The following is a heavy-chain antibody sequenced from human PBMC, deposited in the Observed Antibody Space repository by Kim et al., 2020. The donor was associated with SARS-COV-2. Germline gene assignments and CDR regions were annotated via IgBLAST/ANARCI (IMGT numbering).Heavy chain of an antibody. CDR2: IYSGGSA. CDR1: GFTVSSNY. CDR3: ARDLDYYGMDV. V-gene: IGHV3-66*01. J-gene: IGHJ6*02. Sequence: GGSLRLSCAASGFTVSSNYMSWVRQAPGKGLEWVSVIYSGGSAYYADSVKGRFTISRDNSKNTLYLQMNSLRAEDTAVYYCARDLDYYGMDVWGQGTTDTVSS.